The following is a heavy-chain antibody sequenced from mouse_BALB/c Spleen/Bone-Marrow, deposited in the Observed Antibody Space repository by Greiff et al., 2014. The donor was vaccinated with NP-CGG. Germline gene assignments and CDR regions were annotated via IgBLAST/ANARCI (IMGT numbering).Heavy chain of an antibody. CDR1: GYTFTIYW. V-gene: IGHV1-69*02. CDR2: IDPSDSDA. Sequence: QVQLQQPGAELVKPGASVKLSCKASGYTFTIYWMHWVKQRPGQGLEWIGEIDPSDSDANYNQKFKGKATLTVDKSSTTAYMQLSSLTSEDSAVYYCARRNYYGSHYWYFDVWGAGTMVTVSS. J-gene: IGHJ1*01. CDR3: ARRNYYGSHYWYFDV. D-gene: IGHD1-1*01.